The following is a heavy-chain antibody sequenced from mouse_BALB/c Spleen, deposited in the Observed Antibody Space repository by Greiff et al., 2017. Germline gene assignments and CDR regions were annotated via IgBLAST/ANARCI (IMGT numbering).Heavy chain of an antibody. CDR3: ARGDGYYEFAY. CDR2: ILPGSGST. V-gene: IGHV1-9*01. CDR1: GYTFSSYW. D-gene: IGHD2-3*01. Sequence: QVQLQQSGAELMKPGASVKISCKATGYTFSSYWIEWVKQRPGHGLEWIGEILPGSGSTNYNEKFKGKATFTADTSSNTAYMQLSSLTSEDSAVYYCARGDGYYEFAYWGQGTLVTVSA. J-gene: IGHJ3*01.